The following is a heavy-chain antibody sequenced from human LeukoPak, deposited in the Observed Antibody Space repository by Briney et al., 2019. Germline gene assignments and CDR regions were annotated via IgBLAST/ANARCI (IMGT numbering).Heavy chain of an antibody. V-gene: IGHV3-74*01. CDR1: GFTFTSYW. CDR3: AKEMKPWMHFDY. Sequence: PGGSLRLSCAASGFTFTSYWMHWVRQAPGKGLVWVSRVNSDGSSTRYADSVKGRFTISRDNSKNTLYLQMNSLRAEDTAVYYCAKEMKPWMHFDYWGQGTLVTVSS. D-gene: IGHD5-12*01. J-gene: IGHJ4*02. CDR2: VNSDGSST.